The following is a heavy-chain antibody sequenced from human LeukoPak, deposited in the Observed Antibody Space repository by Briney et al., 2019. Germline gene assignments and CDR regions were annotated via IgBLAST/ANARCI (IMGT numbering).Heavy chain of an antibody. CDR2: ISWNSGSI. CDR1: GFTFDDYA. CDR3: AGPSSSGVGY. V-gene: IGHV3-9*01. Sequence: GGSLRLSCAASGFTFDDYAMHWVRQAPGKGLEWVSGISWNSGSIGYGDSVKGRFTISRDNAKNSLYLQMNSLRAEDTALYYCAGPSSSGVGYWGQGTLVTVSS. D-gene: IGHD6-6*01. J-gene: IGHJ4*02.